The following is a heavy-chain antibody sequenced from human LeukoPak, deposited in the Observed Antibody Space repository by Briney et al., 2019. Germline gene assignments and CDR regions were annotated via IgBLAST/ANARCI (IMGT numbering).Heavy chain of an antibody. Sequence: SETLSLTCTVSGGSINSYYWSWIRQPAGKGLEWIGRIYSSGSTNYNPSLKSRVSMSVDTSKNQFSLKLTSVTAADTAVYYCARGGKATVVTMWGQGILVAVSS. D-gene: IGHD4-23*01. CDR3: ARGGKATVVTM. V-gene: IGHV4-4*07. CDR2: IYSSGST. J-gene: IGHJ1*01. CDR1: GGSINSYY.